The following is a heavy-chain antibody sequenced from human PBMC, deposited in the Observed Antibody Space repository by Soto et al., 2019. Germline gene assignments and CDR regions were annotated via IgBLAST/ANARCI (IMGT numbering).Heavy chain of an antibody. D-gene: IGHD2-15*01. CDR2: IYKIATT. CDR1: GDSISNLYYF. V-gene: IGHV4-30-4*01. CDR3: ASGRYCLIGRCFQNWFEP. J-gene: IGHJ5*02. Sequence: SETLSLTCSVCGDSISNLYYFWAWIRQPPGQALEYIGYIYKIATTYYNPSFESRVAISVDTSKSQFSLNVTSVTAADTAVYFCASGRYCLIGRCFQNWFEPLGQGALVAVSS.